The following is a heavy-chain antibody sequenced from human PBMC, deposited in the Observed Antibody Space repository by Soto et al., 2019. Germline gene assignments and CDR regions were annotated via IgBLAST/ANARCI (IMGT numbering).Heavy chain of an antibody. D-gene: IGHD6-13*01. CDR3: ARDDGGSSSWYLVHWFDP. CDR1: GGTFSSYT. J-gene: IGHJ5*02. CDR2: IIPILGIA. V-gene: IGHV1-69*04. Sequence: ASVKVSCKASGGTFSSYTISWVRQAPGQGLEWMGRIIPILGIANYAQKFQGRVTITADKSTSTAYMELSSLRSEDTAVYYCARDDGGSSSWYLVHWFDPWGQGTLVTVSS.